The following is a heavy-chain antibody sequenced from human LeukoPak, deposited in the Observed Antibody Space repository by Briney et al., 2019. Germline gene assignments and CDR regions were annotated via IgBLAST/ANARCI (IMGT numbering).Heavy chain of an antibody. CDR1: GGSFIGYY. CDR3: ARGLVRGDCSSTSCSNWFDP. D-gene: IGHD2-2*01. CDR2: INHSGST. V-gene: IGHV4-34*01. J-gene: IGHJ5*02. Sequence: SETLSLTCAVYGGSFIGYYWSRIRQPPGKGLEWIGEINHSGSTNYNPSLKSRVTISVDTSKNQFSLKLSSVTAADTAVYYCARGLVRGDCSSTSCSNWFDPWGQATLVTVSS.